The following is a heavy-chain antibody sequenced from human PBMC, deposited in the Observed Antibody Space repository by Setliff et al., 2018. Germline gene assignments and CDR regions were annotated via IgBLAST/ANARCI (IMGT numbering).Heavy chain of an antibody. V-gene: IGHV4-34*01. D-gene: IGHD6-19*01. CDR2: INHSGGT. J-gene: IGHJ4*02. CDR3: ARDWGSSGWYFDY. CDR1: GGSFSGYY. Sequence: SETLSLTCAVYGGSFSGYYWNWIRQPPGKGLEWIGGINHSGGTNYNPSLKSRVTISVDTSKNQFSLKLSSVTAADTAVYYCARDWGSSGWYFDYWGQGTLVTVSS.